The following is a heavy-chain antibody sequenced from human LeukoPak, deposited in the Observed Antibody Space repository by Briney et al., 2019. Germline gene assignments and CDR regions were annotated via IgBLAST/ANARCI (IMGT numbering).Heavy chain of an antibody. D-gene: IGHD1-26*01. CDR2: ISSDGSST. CDR1: GFTFSSYW. Sequence: PGGSLRLSCAASGFTFSSYWMRWVRQAPGKGLVWVSRISSDGSSTSYADSVKGRFTISRDNAKNTLYLQMNSLRAEDTAVYYCARVVDYYYYYGMDVWGQGTTVTVSS. CDR3: ARVVDYYYYYGMDV. J-gene: IGHJ6*02. V-gene: IGHV3-74*01.